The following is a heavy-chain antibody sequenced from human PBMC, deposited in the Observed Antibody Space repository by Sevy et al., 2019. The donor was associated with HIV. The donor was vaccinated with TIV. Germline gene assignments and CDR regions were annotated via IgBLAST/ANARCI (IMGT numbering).Heavy chain of an antibody. CDR2: THSNGIT. D-gene: IGHD3-10*01. V-gene: IGHV4-59*01. CDR1: GGSISGYY. J-gene: IGHJ5*02. CDR3: TRDRYTLVRGIIMTWFDP. Sequence: SETLSLTCTVSGGSISGYYWSWIRQSPGKGLEWIAYTHSNGITNYNPSLKSRVTISIDTSKNQFSLKLSSVTAADTAVYYCTRDRYTLVRGIIMTWFDPWGQGTLVTVSS.